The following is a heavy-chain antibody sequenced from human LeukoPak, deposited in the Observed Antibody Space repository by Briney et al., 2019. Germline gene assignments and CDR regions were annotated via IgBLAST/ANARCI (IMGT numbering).Heavy chain of an antibody. CDR2: INPNSGDT. CDR3: AAAAITGETPYYYYYYMDV. CDR1: GYTFTGYS. Sequence: ASVKVSCKASGYTFTGYSMHWVRQAPGQGLEWMGWINPNSGDTHYAQKFQGRVTMTRDTSISTAYMELSKLTSDDTALYYCAAAAITGETPYYYYYYMDVWGKGTAVTVSS. D-gene: IGHD7-27*01. J-gene: IGHJ6*03. V-gene: IGHV1-2*02.